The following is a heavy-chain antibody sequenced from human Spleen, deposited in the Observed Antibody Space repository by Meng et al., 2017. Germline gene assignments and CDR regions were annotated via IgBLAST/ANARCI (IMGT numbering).Heavy chain of an antibody. Sequence: GESLKISCAASGFTFSSYGMHWVRQAPGKGLEWVAVIWYDGSNKYYADSVKGRFTISRDNSKNTLYLQMNSLRAEDTAVYYCAREQITVVTRYFDLWGRGTLVTVSS. CDR1: GFTFSSYG. CDR2: IWYDGSNK. J-gene: IGHJ2*01. CDR3: AREQITVVTRYFDL. V-gene: IGHV3-33*01. D-gene: IGHD4-23*01.